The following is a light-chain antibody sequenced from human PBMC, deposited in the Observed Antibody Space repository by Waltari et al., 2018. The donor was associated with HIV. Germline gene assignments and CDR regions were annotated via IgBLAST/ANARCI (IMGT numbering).Light chain of an antibody. CDR3: NSETSAGTYV. CDR2: EVS. J-gene: IGLJ1*01. Sequence: QSALTQPASVPGSPGQSITISSVGTSSHIGNHKYVSWFQHHPGKAPKLIIYEVSNRPSGVSDRFSGSKSGNTASLTISGLQVEDEAEYYCNSETSAGTYVFGTGTKVTVL. CDR1: SSHIGNHKY. V-gene: IGLV2-14*01.